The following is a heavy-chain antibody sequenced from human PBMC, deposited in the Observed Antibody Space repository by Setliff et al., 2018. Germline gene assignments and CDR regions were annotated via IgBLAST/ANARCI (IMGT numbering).Heavy chain of an antibody. V-gene: IGHV3-74*01. CDR3: ARDCRVGWVFTYGMDV. CDR1: GFTFSSHW. CDR2: INNDGSST. Sequence: GGSLRLSCAAAGFTFSSHWMHWVRQAPGKRLMWVSRINNDGSSTTYEDSVKGRFTISRDNAKNTLYLQMNSLRPEDTAVYYCARDCRVGWVFTYGMDVWGQGTLVTVSS. D-gene: IGHD6-13*01. J-gene: IGHJ6*02.